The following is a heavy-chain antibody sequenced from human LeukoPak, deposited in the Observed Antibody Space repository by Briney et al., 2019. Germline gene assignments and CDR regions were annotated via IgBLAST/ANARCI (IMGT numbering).Heavy chain of an antibody. V-gene: IGHV4-39*07. CDR1: GGSISSSTYY. D-gene: IGHD3-10*01. CDR3: ARAVGGATGSGLTEGAFDI. J-gene: IGHJ3*02. Sequence: SETLSLTCTVSGGSISSSTYYWGWIRQPPGKGLEWIGSIYYSGSIHYNPSLKSRVTISVDTSKNQFSLKLSSVTAADTAVYYCARAVGGATGSGLTEGAFDIWGQGTMVTVSS. CDR2: IYYSGSI.